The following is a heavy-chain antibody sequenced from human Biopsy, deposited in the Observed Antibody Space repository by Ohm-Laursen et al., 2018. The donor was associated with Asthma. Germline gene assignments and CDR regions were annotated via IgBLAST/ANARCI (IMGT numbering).Heavy chain of an antibody. CDR2: VSSDGHNK. Sequence: RSPRLSCAASGFVFSQCGMHWVRQGPGKGLEWVALVSSDGHNKYYEDSVKGRFTISRDNSRNRLYLQINSLTVEDSAVYFCARQSGQEYGDSIPFDTWGRGTKVAVSS. CDR3: ARQSGQEYGDSIPFDT. J-gene: IGHJ3*02. CDR1: GFVFSQCG. D-gene: IGHD3-22*01. V-gene: IGHV3-30*03.